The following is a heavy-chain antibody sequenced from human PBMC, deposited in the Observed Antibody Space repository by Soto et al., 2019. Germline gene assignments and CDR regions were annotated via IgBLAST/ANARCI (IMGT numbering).Heavy chain of an antibody. V-gene: IGHV1-18*01. Sequence: ASVKVSCKASGYTFTSYGISWVRQAPGQGLEWMGWISAYNGNTNYAQKLQGRVTMTTDTSTSTAYMELRSLRSDDTAVYYCARDPIEAHSTGELDYWGQGTLVTVSS. J-gene: IGHJ4*02. CDR1: GYTFTSYG. CDR2: ISAYNGNT. D-gene: IGHD1-1*01. CDR3: ARDPIEAHSTGELDY.